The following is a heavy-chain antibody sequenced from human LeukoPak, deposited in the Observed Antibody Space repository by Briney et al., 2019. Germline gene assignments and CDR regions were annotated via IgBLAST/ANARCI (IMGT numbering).Heavy chain of an antibody. J-gene: IGHJ4*02. CDR1: GFTFTNYW. D-gene: IGHD6-19*01. V-gene: IGHV5-51*01. Sequence: GESLKISCKGSGFTFTNYWIGWVRQMPGRGLEWMGIIYPRDSDTRYSPSFQGQVTISADKSITTAYLQWSSLKASDTAMYYCARQGKWSSEGESRHFDYWGQGTLVTVSS. CDR2: IYPRDSDT. CDR3: ARQGKWSSEGESRHFDY.